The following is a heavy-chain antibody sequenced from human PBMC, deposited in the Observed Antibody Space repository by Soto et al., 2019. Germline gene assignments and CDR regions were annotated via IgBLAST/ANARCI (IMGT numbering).Heavy chain of an antibody. CDR3: ARDLYSSGWSPYGMDV. CDR1: GFTFSSYS. J-gene: IGHJ6*02. CDR2: ISSSSSYI. V-gene: IGHV3-21*01. Sequence: LRLSCAACGFTFSSYSMNWVRQAPGKGLEWVSSISSSSSYIYYADSVKGRFTISRDNAKNSLYLQMNSLRAEDTAVYYCARDLYSSGWSPYGMDVWGQGTTVTVSS. D-gene: IGHD6-19*01.